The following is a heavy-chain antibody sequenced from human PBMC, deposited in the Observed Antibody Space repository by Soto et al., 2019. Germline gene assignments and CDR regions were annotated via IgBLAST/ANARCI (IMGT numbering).Heavy chain of an antibody. CDR3: AKDFKVSGSHYGTLNYYYGMDV. Sequence: XGSLLLSCAASGFTFSTYGMQWVRQAPGKGLEWVAVISYDGYLKYYVDAVKGRFTVARDNSKNTLFLEMNSLRVEDTAVYFCAKDFKVSGSHYGTLNYYYGMDVWGQGTTVTVSS. J-gene: IGHJ6*02. D-gene: IGHD3-10*01. CDR2: ISYDGYLK. CDR1: GFTFSTYG. V-gene: IGHV3-30*18.